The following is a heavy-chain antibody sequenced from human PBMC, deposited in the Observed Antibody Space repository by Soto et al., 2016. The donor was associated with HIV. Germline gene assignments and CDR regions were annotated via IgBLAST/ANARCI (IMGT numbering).Heavy chain of an antibody. V-gene: IGHV3-11*05. Sequence: QVQLVESGGGVVKPGGSLRLFCTASGFTFSDYYINWIRQAPGKGLEWVSYISSSGGYTKYADSVKGRFTISRDNAKNSLYLQMNNLRVEDTATYYCARDRRNIVIAFGYGMDVWGQGTTVTV. CDR3: ARDRRNIVIAFGYGMDV. D-gene: IGHD2-2*01. CDR1: GFTFSDYY. CDR2: ISSSGGYT. J-gene: IGHJ6*02.